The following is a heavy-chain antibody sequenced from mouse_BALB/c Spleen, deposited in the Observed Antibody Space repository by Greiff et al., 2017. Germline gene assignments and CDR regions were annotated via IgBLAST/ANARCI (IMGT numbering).Heavy chain of an antibody. CDR1: GFNIKDYY. CDR3: AATKGYYAMDY. Sequence: VQLKQSGAELVRPGALVKLSCKASGFNIKDYYMHWVKQRPEQGLEWIGWIDPENGNTIYDPKFQGKASITADTSSNTAYLQLSSLTSEDTAVYYCAATKGYYAMDYWGQGTSVTVSS. V-gene: IGHV14-1*02. J-gene: IGHJ4*01. CDR2: IDPENGNT.